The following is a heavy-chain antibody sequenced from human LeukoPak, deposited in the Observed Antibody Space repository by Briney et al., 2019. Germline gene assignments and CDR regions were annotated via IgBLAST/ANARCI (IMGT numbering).Heavy chain of an antibody. D-gene: IGHD3-10*01. CDR2: IKQDGTER. CDR3: AKPERLDGSGSYYKVGWKGPTRFDP. J-gene: IGHJ5*02. V-gene: IGHV3-7*01. Sequence: PGGSLRLSCAAPGFTFTTYWMSWVRQAPGKGLGWVANIKQDGTERYYVDSVKGRFTISRVNSKNTLYLQMNSLRAEDTAVYYCAKPERLDGSGSYYKVGWKGPTRFDPWGQGTLVAVSS. CDR1: GFTFTTYW.